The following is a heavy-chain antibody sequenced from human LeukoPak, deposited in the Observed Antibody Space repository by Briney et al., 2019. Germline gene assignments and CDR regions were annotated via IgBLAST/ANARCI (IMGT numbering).Heavy chain of an antibody. J-gene: IGHJ4*02. V-gene: IGHV1-2*02. D-gene: IGHD3-10*01. CDR1: GYTFTGYY. CDR2: INPNSGGT. CDR3: ARDSAGSDSSTTHIDY. Sequence: ASVKVSCKASGYTFTGYYMHWVRQAPGQGLEWMGWINPNSGGTNYAQKFQGRVTMTRDTSISTAYMELSRLRSDDTAVYYCARDSAGSDSSTTHIDYWGQGTLVTVSS.